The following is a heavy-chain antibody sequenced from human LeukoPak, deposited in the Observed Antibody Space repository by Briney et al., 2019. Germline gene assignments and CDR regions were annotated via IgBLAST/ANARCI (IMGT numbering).Heavy chain of an antibody. D-gene: IGHD6-13*01. V-gene: IGHV4-34*01. CDR1: GGSFSDYY. CDR2: INHSGST. J-gene: IGHJ3*02. CDR3: ASPGSQQRVQGDAFDI. Sequence: PPETLSLTCAVYGGSFSDYYLTWIRQPPGKGLEWIWEINHSGSTNYNAPPENRVTISQDTSKNQFSLKLNSVPAVDTAVYYCASPGSQQRVQGDAFDIWGQGTMVTVSS.